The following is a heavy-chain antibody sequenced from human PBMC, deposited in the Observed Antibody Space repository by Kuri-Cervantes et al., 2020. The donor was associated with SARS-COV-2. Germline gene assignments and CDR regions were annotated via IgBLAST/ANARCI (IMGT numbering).Heavy chain of an antibody. D-gene: IGHD1-26*01. J-gene: IGHJ4*02. Sequence: GESLKISCTASGFTFSSYAMHWVRQAPGKGLQWVAVISYDGSNKYYADSVKGRFTISRDNSKNTLYLQMNGLRTEDTAVYYCARDRRVGASRPTHFDYWGQGTLVTVSS. CDR1: GFTFSSYA. CDR2: ISYDGSNK. CDR3: ARDRRVGASRPTHFDY. V-gene: IGHV3-30-3*01.